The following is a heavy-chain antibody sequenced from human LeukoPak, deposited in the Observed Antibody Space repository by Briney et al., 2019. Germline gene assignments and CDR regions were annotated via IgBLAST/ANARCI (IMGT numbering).Heavy chain of an antibody. CDR1: GGSISSYY. D-gene: IGHD6-13*01. Sequence: SETLSLTCTVSGGSISSYYWSWIRQPPGKGLEWIGYIYYSGSTNYNPSLKSRVTISVDTSRNQFSLKLSSVTAADTAVYYCARELSIAPYYFDYWGQGTLVTVSS. CDR2: IYYSGST. CDR3: ARELSIAPYYFDY. V-gene: IGHV4-59*01. J-gene: IGHJ4*02.